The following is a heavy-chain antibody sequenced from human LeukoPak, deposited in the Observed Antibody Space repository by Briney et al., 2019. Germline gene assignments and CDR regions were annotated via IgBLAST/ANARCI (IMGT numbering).Heavy chain of an antibody. Sequence: ASVKVSCKASGGTFSSYAISWVRQAPGQGLEWMGGIIPIFGTANYAQRFQGRVTITADESTSTAYMELSSLRSEDTAVYYCARDPSSGWYYFQHWGQGTLVTVSS. D-gene: IGHD6-19*01. CDR1: GGTFSSYA. V-gene: IGHV1-69*13. CDR3: ARDPSSGWYYFQH. CDR2: IIPIFGTA. J-gene: IGHJ1*01.